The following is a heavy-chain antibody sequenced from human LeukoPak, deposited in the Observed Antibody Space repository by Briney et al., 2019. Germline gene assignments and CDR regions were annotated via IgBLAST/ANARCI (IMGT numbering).Heavy chain of an antibody. V-gene: IGHV3-66*01. Sequence: GGSLRLSCAASGFTVSSNYMSWVRQAPGKGLEWVSVIYSGGSTYYADSVKGRFTISRDNSKNTLYLQMNSLRAEDTAVYYCANPAYYDSSGYLDYWGQGTLVTVSS. D-gene: IGHD3-22*01. CDR3: ANPAYYDSSGYLDY. J-gene: IGHJ4*02. CDR2: IYSGGST. CDR1: GFTVSSNY.